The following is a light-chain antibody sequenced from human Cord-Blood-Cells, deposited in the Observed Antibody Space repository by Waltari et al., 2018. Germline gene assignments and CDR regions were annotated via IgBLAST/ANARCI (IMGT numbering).Light chain of an antibody. V-gene: IGKV1-39*01. J-gene: IGKJ3*01. CDR3: QQSYSTLST. CDR2: AAS. CDR1: QSISSY. Sequence: DIQMTQSPSSLSASVGARVTITYRSSQSISSYLDWYQQKPGKAPKLLIYAASSLQSGVPSRFSGSGSGTDFTLTISSLQPEDFATYYCQQSYSTLSTFGPGTKVDIK.